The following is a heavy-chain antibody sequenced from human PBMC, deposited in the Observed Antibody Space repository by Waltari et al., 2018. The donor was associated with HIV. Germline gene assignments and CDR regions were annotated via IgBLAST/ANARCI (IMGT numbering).Heavy chain of an antibody. D-gene: IGHD3-22*01. CDR2: IKSKTEGWTT. CDR1: GVSFSDVW. J-gene: IGHJ4*01. Sequence: EVQLVESGGGLVKPGGSLRLSCAASGVSFSDVWLNWVRQAPGQGLEWVGQIKSKTEGWTTDYAAPVKGRFTISRDDSKNMLFLEMNSLNTDDTASYYCTFGKSSGYYWGQEPWSPSP. CDR3: TFGKSSGYY. V-gene: IGHV3-15*01.